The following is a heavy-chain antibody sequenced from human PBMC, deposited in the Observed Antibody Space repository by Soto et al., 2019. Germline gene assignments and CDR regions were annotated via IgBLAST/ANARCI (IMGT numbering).Heavy chain of an antibody. CDR3: AGERPIIARVKAAFDI. CDR2: IYYSGST. D-gene: IGHD3-16*02. Sequence: SETLSLTCTVTGDSISSGDYYWSWIRQPPGKGLEWIGYIYYSGSTYYNPSLKSRVTISVDTSKNQFSLKLSSVTAADTAVYYCAGERPIIARVKAAFDIWGQGTMVTV. V-gene: IGHV4-30-4*01. J-gene: IGHJ3*02. CDR1: GDSISSGDYY.